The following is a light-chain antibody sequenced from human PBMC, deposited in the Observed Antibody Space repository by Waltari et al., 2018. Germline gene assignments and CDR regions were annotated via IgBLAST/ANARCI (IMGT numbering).Light chain of an antibody. J-gene: IGKJ2*01. CDR2: WAS. V-gene: IGKV4-1*01. CDR1: KSVLHSSNNKNY. CDR3: QQYYDTPYT. Sequence: DIVATQSPDSLAVSLGERATINCKSSKSVLHSSNNKNYLAWYQHKAGQPPKALVYWASTRKFGVPDRFSGSGSGTDFTLTISSLQAEDVAVYYCQQYYDTPYTFGQGTKLEIK.